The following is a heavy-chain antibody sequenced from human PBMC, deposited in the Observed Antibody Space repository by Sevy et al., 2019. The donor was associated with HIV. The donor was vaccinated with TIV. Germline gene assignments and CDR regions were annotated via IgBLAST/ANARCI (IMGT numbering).Heavy chain of an antibody. V-gene: IGHV3-30*09. J-gene: IGHJ4*02. CDR1: GFTFSSYA. Sequence: GGSLRLSCAASGFTFSSYALLWVRQAPGKGLEWVSLISYDGSKKYYSDSVKGRFAISRDESKTTRFLQMNSLRSEDTAIYYCARVGVSYCTDDCYHRFDYWGRGTLVTVSS. CDR3: ARVGVSYCTDDCYHRFDY. CDR2: ISYDGSKK. D-gene: IGHD2-21*02.